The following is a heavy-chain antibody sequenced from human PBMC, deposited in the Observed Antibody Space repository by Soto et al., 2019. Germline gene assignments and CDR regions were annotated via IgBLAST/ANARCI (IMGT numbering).Heavy chain of an antibody. Sequence: SETLSLTCAVYGGSFSGYYWSWIRQPPGKGLEWIGEINHSGSTNYNPSLKSRVTISVDTSKNQFSLKLSSVTAADTAVYYCARGGWYDSSGYYTFDYWGQGTPVT. V-gene: IGHV4-34*01. CDR3: ARGGWYDSSGYYTFDY. CDR1: GGSFSGYY. D-gene: IGHD3-22*01. J-gene: IGHJ4*01. CDR2: INHSGST.